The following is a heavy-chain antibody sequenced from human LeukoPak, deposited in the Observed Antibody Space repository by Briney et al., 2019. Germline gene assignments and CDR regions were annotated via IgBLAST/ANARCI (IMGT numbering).Heavy chain of an antibody. D-gene: IGHD1-26*01. CDR3: ARGGDSGDYFDY. V-gene: IGHV4-30-2*01. CDR1: GGSISSGGYS. J-gene: IGHJ4*02. CDR2: IYHSGST. Sequence: SETLSLTCAVSGGSISSGGYSWSWIRQPPGKGLEWIGYIYHSGSTSYNPSLKSRVTISVDRSKNQFSLKLSSVTAADTAVYYCARGGDSGDYFDYWGQGTLVTVSS.